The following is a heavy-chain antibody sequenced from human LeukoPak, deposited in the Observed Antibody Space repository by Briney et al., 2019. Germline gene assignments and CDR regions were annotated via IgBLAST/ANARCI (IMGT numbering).Heavy chain of an antibody. V-gene: IGHV3-49*04. CDR2: VRSKVYGGTT. CDR3: YSEAPLGPY. D-gene: IGHD2-15*01. CDR1: GFTFGDYA. J-gene: IGHJ1*01. Sequence: PGGSLRLSCTVSGFTFGDYAMTWVRQAPGKGLEWVGFVRSKVYGGTTEYAASVKGRFTISRDDSKSIAYLQMNSLKTEDTAVYYCYSEAPLGPYWGQGTLVAVSS.